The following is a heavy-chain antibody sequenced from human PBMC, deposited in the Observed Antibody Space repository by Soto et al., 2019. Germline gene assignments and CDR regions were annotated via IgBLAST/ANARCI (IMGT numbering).Heavy chain of an antibody. CDR3: ARGGTRGYSYGPFDY. CDR1: GFTFSSYW. V-gene: IGHV3-74*01. J-gene: IGHJ4*02. CDR2: INSDGSST. Sequence: EVQLVESGGGLVQPGGSLRLSCAASGFTFSSYWMHWVRQAPGKGLEWVSRINSDGSSTSYADSVKGRFTISRDNAKNTLYLQVNSLRADDTAGYYCARGGTRGYSYGPFDYWGQGTLVTVSS. D-gene: IGHD3-10*01.